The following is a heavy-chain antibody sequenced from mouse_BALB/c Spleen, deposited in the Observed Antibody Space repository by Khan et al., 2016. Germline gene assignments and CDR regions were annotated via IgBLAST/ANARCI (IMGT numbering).Heavy chain of an antibody. CDR1: GFTFSNYG. Sequence: EVELVESGGGLVQPGGSLKLSCAASGFTFSNYGMSWVRQTPDKRLELVATINSNGGNTYYPDSVKGRFTISRDNSNNTLYLQMSSLKSEDTATYYCARVYNYGSPYFDYWGQGTTLTVSS. V-gene: IGHV5-6-3*01. CDR3: ARVYNYGSPYFDY. D-gene: IGHD1-1*01. J-gene: IGHJ2*01. CDR2: INSNGGNT.